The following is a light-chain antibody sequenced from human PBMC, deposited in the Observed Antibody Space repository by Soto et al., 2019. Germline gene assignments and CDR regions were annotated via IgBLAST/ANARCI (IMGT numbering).Light chain of an antibody. J-gene: IGKJ3*01. CDR1: QSVSVNS. CDR3: QQYGGSPFT. V-gene: IGKV3-20*01. CDR2: AAS. Sequence: PGARATLSCRASQSVSVNSLAWYQQKGGQAPRLLIYAASTRATGVPDRFSGTGSGTDFALTISRLETDDSAVYYCQQYGGSPFTFGPGTKVDIK.